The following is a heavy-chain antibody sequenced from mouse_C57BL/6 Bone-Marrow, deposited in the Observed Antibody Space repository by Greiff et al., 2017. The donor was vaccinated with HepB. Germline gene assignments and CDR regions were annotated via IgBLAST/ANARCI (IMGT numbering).Heavy chain of an antibody. J-gene: IGHJ2*01. V-gene: IGHV5-6*01. CDR3: ARHARFITDYFDY. CDR1: GFTFSSYG. D-gene: IGHD1-1*01. Sequence: EVHLVESGGDLVKPGGSLKLSCAASGFTFSSYGMSWVRQTPDKRLEWVATISSGGSYTYYPDSVKGRFTISRDNAKNTLYLQMSSLKSEDTAMYYCARHARFITDYFDYWGQGTTLTVSS. CDR2: ISSGGSYT.